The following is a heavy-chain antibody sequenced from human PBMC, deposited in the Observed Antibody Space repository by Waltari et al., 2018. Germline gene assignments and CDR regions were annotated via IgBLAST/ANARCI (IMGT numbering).Heavy chain of an antibody. CDR1: GYTFTGYY. CDR2: LDPKSGGT. Sequence: QVQLVQSGAAVKKPGASVKVSCKASGYTFTGYYIHWVRQAPGQGLEWMGWLDPKSGGTHFSQKFQDRVTMTRDTSIRTAYMELSRLKSDDTAVYYCARPRRYCTGGTCYSNWLDPWGQGTLVTVSS. CDR3: ARPRRYCTGGTCYSNWLDP. J-gene: IGHJ5*02. D-gene: IGHD2-15*01. V-gene: IGHV1-2*02.